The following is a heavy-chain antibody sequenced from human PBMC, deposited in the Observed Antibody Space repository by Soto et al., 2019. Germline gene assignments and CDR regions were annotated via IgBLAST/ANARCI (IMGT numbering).Heavy chain of an antibody. CDR2: INPNTGGT. D-gene: IGHD2-15*01. J-gene: IGHJ4*02. Sequence: QVQLVQSGAEVKKPGASVKVSCKASGYTFTGYYMHWVRQAPGQGLEWMGWINPNTGGTNYAQKLQGRVTMTRDTSIRTAYMELSRLRSDDTAVYYCARVNVVVVAATREYYFDYWGQGTLVTVSS. CDR3: ARVNVVVVAATREYYFDY. V-gene: IGHV1-2*02. CDR1: GYTFTGYY.